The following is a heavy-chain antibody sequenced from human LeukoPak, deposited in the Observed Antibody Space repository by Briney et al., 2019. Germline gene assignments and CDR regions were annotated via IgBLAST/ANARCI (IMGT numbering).Heavy chain of an antibody. J-gene: IGHJ4*02. V-gene: IGHV3-7*04. D-gene: IGHD3-3*01. CDR3: ARGRGIFAHYFDY. Sequence: PGGSLRLSCAASGFTVSSNYMSWVRQAPGKGLEWVANIKQDGSEKYYVDSVKGRFTISRDNAKNSLYLQMNSLRAEDTAVYYCARGRGIFAHYFDYWGQGTLVTVSS. CDR2: IKQDGSEK. CDR1: GFTVSSNY.